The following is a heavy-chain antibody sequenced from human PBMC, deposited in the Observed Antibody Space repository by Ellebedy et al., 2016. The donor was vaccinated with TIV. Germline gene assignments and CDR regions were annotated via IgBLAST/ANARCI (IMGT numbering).Heavy chain of an antibody. CDR2: ISSSSSYI. J-gene: IGHJ4*02. CDR1: GFTFSSYS. V-gene: IGHV3-21*01. Sequence: GGSLRLSXAASGFTFSSYSMNWVRQAPGKGLEWVSSISSSSSYIYYADSVKGRFTISRDNAKNSLYLQMNSLRAEDTAVYYCARVGRYSGYDYFDYWGQGTLVTVSS. D-gene: IGHD5-12*01. CDR3: ARVGRYSGYDYFDY.